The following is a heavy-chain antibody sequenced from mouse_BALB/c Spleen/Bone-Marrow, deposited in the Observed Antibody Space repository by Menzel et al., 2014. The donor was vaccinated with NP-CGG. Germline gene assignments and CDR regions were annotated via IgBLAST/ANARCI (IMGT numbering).Heavy chain of an antibody. J-gene: IGHJ4*01. CDR2: SRNKANDYTT. CDR1: GFTFSDFY. Sequence: DVQLVESGGGLVQPGGSLRLSCAASGFTFSDFYMEWVRQPPGKRLEWIAASRNKANDYTTEYSASVKGRFIVSRDTSKSILYLQMNALRAEDTAIYYCARDTRRAMDYWGQGTSVTVSS. CDR3: ARDTRRAMDY. V-gene: IGHV7-1*02.